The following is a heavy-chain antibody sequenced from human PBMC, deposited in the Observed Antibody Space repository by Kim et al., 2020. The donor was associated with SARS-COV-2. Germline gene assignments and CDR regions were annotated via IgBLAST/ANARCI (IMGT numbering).Heavy chain of an antibody. V-gene: IGHV2-5*02. Sequence: SGPTLVNPTQTLTLTCTFSGFSLSSSGVGVGWIRQPPGKALEWLALIYWDDDKLNSPSLKSRLTITKDTSKHQVVLKMTTMDPVDTATYYCAHRRGAPGYFDYWGQGTLVTVSS. CDR1: GFSLSSSGVG. CDR2: IYWDDDK. J-gene: IGHJ4*02. D-gene: IGHD1-26*01. CDR3: AHRRGAPGYFDY.